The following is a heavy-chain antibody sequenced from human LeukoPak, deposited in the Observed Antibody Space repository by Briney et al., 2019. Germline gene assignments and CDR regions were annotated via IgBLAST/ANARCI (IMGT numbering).Heavy chain of an antibody. CDR1: GYTFTSYA. V-gene: IGHV1-69*04. J-gene: IGHJ3*02. CDR2: IIPILGIA. Sequence: GASVKVSCKASGYTFTSYAISWVRQAPGQGLEWMGRIIPILGIANYAQKFQGRVTITADKSTSTAYMELSSLRSEDTAVYYCASPYCSGGSCYPYGAFDIWGQGTMVTVSS. CDR3: ASPYCSGGSCYPYGAFDI. D-gene: IGHD2-15*01.